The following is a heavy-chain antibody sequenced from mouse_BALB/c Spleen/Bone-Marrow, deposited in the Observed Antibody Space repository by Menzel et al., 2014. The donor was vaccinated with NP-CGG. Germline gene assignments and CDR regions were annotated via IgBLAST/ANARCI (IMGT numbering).Heavy chain of an antibody. CDR3: GRGVYYDYDEGAMDY. CDR1: GYRFTSYV. D-gene: IGHD2-4*01. V-gene: IGHV1-14*01. Sequence: VQLKESGPELVKPGASVKMSCKASGYRFTSYVMHWVKQKPGRGLEWIGYINPYNDGTKYNEKFKGKATLTSDKSSSTAYLELSSLTSADSAAYYCGRGVYYDYDEGAMDYWGQGTSVTVSS. CDR2: INPYNDGT. J-gene: IGHJ4*01.